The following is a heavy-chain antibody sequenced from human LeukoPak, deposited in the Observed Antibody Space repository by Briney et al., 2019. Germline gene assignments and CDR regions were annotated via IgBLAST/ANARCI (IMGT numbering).Heavy chain of an antibody. J-gene: IGHJ6*03. CDR2: ISSSSSYI. D-gene: IGHD4-23*01. V-gene: IGHV3-21*01. CDR1: GFTFSSYS. Sequence: PGGSLRLSCAASGFTFSSYSRNWVRQAPGKGLEWFSAISSSSSYIYYADSVKGRFTISRDNAKNSLYLQMNSLRAEDTAVYYCARGGVDYGGKGNYYYYMDVWGKGTTVTVSS. CDR3: ARGGVDYGGKGNYYYYMDV.